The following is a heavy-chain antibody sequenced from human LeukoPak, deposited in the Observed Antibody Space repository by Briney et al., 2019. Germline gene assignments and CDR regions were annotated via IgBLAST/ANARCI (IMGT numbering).Heavy chain of an antibody. CDR1: NGSISSYY. CDR2: IYSIGST. Sequence: SETLSLTCTVSNGSISSYYWSWIREPPGKGLEWIGYIYSIGSTNYNPSLKSRVTISVDTSKNHFSLKLSSVTAADTAVYYCARWSNWVFDYWGQGTLVTVSS. CDR3: ARWSNWVFDY. J-gene: IGHJ4*02. V-gene: IGHV4-59*01. D-gene: IGHD1-1*01.